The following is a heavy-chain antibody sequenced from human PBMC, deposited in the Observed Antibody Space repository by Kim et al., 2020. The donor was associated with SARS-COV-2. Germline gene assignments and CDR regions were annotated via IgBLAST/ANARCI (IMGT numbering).Heavy chain of an antibody. CDR2: IDGSDGTT. J-gene: IGHJ4*02. CDR1: GFTFTGYA. V-gene: IGHV3-23*01. D-gene: IGHD2-2*03. CDR3: MKGGWGWIWDH. Sequence: WGSLRLSCTTSGFTFTGYAMSWVRQAPGKGLEWVSSIDGSDGTTYYVDSVKGRFTISRDNSKNTLYLQMNSLRADDTAVYYCMKGGWGWIWDHWGQGTRV.